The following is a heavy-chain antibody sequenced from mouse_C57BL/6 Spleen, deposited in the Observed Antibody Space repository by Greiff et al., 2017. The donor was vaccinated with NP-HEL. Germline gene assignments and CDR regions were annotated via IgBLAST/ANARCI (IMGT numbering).Heavy chain of an antibody. CDR1: GFTFSSYA. J-gene: IGHJ3*01. CDR2: ISDGGSYT. Sequence: EVHLVESGGGLVKPGGSLKLSCAASGFTFSSYAMSWVRQTPEKRLEWVATISDGGSYTYYPDNVKGRFTISRDNAKNNLYLQMSHLKSVDTAMYYCERGGFGAWLYWGQGTLVTVSA. CDR3: ERGGFGAWLY. V-gene: IGHV5-4*01.